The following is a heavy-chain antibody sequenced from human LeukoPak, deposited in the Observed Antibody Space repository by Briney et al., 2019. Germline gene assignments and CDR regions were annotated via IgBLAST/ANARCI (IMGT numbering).Heavy chain of an antibody. D-gene: IGHD1-26*01. CDR3: AKGIELFMS. CDR1: GFTFRNFA. Sequence: GGSLRLSCAASGFTFRNFAMSWVRQAPGKGLEWVSGLSHGGTRTFYAASVKGRFTISRDDSNSTLFLQMDNLRVEDTATYYCAKGIELFMSWGQGTLVTVSS. CDR2: LSHGGTRT. V-gene: IGHV3-23*01. J-gene: IGHJ5*02.